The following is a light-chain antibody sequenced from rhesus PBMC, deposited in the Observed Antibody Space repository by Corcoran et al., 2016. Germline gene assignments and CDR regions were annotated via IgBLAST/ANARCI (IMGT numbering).Light chain of an antibody. CDR1: QGIRSY. J-gene: IGKJ1*01. CDR2: AAS. V-gene: IGKV1-28*01. CDR3: LRHNSYPRT. Sequence: DIQMTQSPSSLSASVGDTVTITCRASQGIRSYLNWFQQKPGKAPKLLIYAASSLESGVPSRFSGSGYGTEFTPTISSLQPEYFPAYYWLRHNSYPRTFGQGTKVEIK.